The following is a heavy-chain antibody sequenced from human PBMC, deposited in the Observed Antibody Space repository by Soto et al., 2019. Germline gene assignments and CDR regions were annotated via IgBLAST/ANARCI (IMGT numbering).Heavy chain of an antibody. V-gene: IGHV4-31*03. CDR3: ARWNYYGSGSYYNPNWFDP. CDR1: GGSISSGGYY. J-gene: IGHJ5*02. D-gene: IGHD3-10*01. CDR2: IYYSGST. Sequence: SGTLSLTCTVSGGSISSGGYYWSWIRQHPGKGLEWIGYIYYSGSTYYNPSLKSRVTISVDTSKNQFSLKLSSGTAADTAVYYCARWNYYGSGSYYNPNWFDPWGQGTLVTVSS.